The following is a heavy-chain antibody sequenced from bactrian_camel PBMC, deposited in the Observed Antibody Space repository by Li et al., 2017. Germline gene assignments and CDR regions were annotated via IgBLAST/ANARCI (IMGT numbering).Heavy chain of an antibody. D-gene: IGHD2*01. J-gene: IGHJ4*01. CDR3: AAQDRPGSWFAEYNY. CDR1: GYFYSRYC. Sequence: QVQLVESGGGPVQAGGSLRLSCAASGYFYSRYCMGWFRQAPGKEREGVAAIYTSGAGSTHYAASVKGRFTIAQDIAKNTLYLEMNTLQPEDSAMYYCAAQDRPGSWFAEYNYWGQGTQVTVS. CDR2: IYTSGAGST. V-gene: IGHV3S1*01.